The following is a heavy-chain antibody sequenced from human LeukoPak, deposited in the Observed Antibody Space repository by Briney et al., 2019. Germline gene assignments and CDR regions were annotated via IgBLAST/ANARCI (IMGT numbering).Heavy chain of an antibody. Sequence: GGSLRLSCAASGFTVSSNYMSWVRQAPGKGLEWVSVIYSGGSTYYADSVKGRFTISRDNSKNTLYLQMNSLRAEDTAVYYCARDRDYYGSGSYGGNWFDPWGQGTLVTV. V-gene: IGHV3-66*01. CDR2: IYSGGST. CDR1: GFTVSSNY. CDR3: ARDRDYYGSGSYGGNWFDP. D-gene: IGHD3-10*01. J-gene: IGHJ5*02.